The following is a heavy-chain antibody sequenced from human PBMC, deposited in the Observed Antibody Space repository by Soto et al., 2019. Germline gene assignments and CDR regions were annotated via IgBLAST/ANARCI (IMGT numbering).Heavy chain of an antibody. CDR3: ARDTRGRGNYYMDV. Sequence: GGSLRLSCAASGFTVSSNYMSWVRQAPGKGLEWVSVIYSGGSTYYADSVKGRFTISRHNSKNTLYLQMNSLRAEDTAVYYCARDTRGRGNYYMDVWGKGTTVTVSS. CDR1: GFTVSSNY. J-gene: IGHJ6*03. D-gene: IGHD3-16*01. V-gene: IGHV3-53*04. CDR2: IYSGGST.